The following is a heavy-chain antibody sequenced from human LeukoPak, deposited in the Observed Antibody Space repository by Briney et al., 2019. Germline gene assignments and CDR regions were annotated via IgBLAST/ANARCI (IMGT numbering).Heavy chain of an antibody. J-gene: IGHJ6*03. V-gene: IGHV3-21*01. CDR3: ARGWDIVLVVYAYMDV. Sequence: GGSLRLSCAASGFTFSSYSMHWVRQAPGKGLEWVSFISSSSSYIYYADSVKGRFTISRDNAKNSLYLQMNSLRAEDTAVYYCARGWDIVLVVYAYMDVWGKGTTVTVSS. CDR1: GFTFSSYS. CDR2: ISSSSSYI. D-gene: IGHD2-8*02.